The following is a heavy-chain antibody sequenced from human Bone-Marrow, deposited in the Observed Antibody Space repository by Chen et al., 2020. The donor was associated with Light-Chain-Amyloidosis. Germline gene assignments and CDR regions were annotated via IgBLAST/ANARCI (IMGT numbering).Heavy chain of an antibody. V-gene: IGHV5-51*01. CDR1: GYTFPNYW. Sequence: EVQLEQSGPEVKKTGESLKISCKGSGYTFPNYWIGWVRQMPGKGLEWMGVISPDDSDARYSPSFEGQVTISADKSITTAYLQWRSLKASDTAMYYCARRRDGYNFDYWGQGTLVTVSS. J-gene: IGHJ4*02. D-gene: IGHD5-12*01. CDR3: ARRRDGYNFDY. CDR2: ISPDDSDA.